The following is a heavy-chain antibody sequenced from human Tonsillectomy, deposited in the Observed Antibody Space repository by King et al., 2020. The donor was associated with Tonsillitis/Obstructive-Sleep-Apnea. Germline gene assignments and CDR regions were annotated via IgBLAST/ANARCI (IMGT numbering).Heavy chain of an antibody. D-gene: IGHD3-16*01. CDR2: IYYSGST. Sequence: QLQESGPGLVKPSETLSLTCTVSGGSISSYYWSWIRQPPGKGMEWIGYIYYSGSTNYNPSLKSRDTISVDTSKNQFSLKLSTVTASDTAVYYCARDTRRHSNDYIWGSYYDDAFDICGQGTMVTVSS. J-gene: IGHJ3*02. V-gene: IGHV4-59*01. CDR1: GGSISSYY. CDR3: ARDTRRHSNDYIWGSYYDDAFDI.